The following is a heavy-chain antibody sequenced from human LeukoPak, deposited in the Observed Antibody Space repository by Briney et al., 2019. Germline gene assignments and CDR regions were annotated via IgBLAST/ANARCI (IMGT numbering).Heavy chain of an antibody. CDR3: ARERYFDWLTYDAFDI. D-gene: IGHD3-9*01. Sequence: GGSLRLSCAASGFTFSSYGMHWVRQPPGKGLEWVAFIRYDGSNKYYADSVKGRFTISRDNSKNTLYLQMNSLRAEDTAVYYCARERYFDWLTYDAFDIWGQGTMVTVSS. CDR2: IRYDGSNK. CDR1: GFTFSSYG. V-gene: IGHV3-30*02. J-gene: IGHJ3*02.